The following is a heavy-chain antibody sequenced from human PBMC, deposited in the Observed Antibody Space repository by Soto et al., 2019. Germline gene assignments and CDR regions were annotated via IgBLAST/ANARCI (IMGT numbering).Heavy chain of an antibody. J-gene: IGHJ2*01. CDR1: GFSFSAYA. CDR3: ARDGGTLTLVVGLKFDI. CDR2: ISISGGIK. V-gene: IGHV3-48*02. D-gene: IGHD3-22*01. Sequence: EVQLEESGGGLVAPGRSLRLSCAGSGFSFSAYAMNWVRQSPGKGLVWISYISISGGIKYYADSVKGRFTISRDNGKNSLYLQMDILRDEDTAVYYCARDGGTLTLVVGLKFDIWGRGTMVAVSS.